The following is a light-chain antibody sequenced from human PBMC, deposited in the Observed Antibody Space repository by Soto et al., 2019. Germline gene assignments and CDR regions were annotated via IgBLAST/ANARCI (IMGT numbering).Light chain of an antibody. CDR1: SSDVGGYNY. J-gene: IGLJ1*01. CDR3: SSYAGSNNV. Sequence: QSVLTQPPSASGSPGQSVTISCTGTSSDVGGYNYVSWYQQHPGKAPKLMIDEVSKRPSGVPDRFSGSKSGNTASLTVSGLQAEDEADYYCSSYAGSNNVFGTGTKLTVL. CDR2: EVS. V-gene: IGLV2-8*01.